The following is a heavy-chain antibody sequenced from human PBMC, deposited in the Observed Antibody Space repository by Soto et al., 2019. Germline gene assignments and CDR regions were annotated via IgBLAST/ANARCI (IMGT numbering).Heavy chain of an antibody. CDR1: GGSVSSSSYY. CDR2: IYYSGST. CDR3: ATLCSGGSCYPSPYNWFDP. V-gene: IGHV4-39*01. D-gene: IGHD2-15*01. Sequence: SETLSLTCTVSGGSVSSSSYYWGWIRQPPGKGLEWIGSIYYSGSTYYNPSLKSRVTISVDTSKNQFSLKLSSVTAADTAVYYCATLCSGGSCYPSPYNWFDPWGQGTLVTVS. J-gene: IGHJ5*02.